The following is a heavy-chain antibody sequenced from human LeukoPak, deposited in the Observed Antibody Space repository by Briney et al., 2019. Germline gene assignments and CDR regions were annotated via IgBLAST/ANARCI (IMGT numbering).Heavy chain of an antibody. Sequence: SETLSLTCSVSGGSINSFFWNWIRQPPGKGLEWIGYISFSGIPNYTPSLQSRVSMSVDTSKNEFSLRLRSVTAADTAVYYCARGGSRQNFHYHGLDVWGQGTTVTVSS. CDR2: ISFSGIP. CDR1: GGSINSFF. CDR3: ARGGSRQNFHYHGLDV. V-gene: IGHV4-59*01. D-gene: IGHD6-25*01. J-gene: IGHJ6*02.